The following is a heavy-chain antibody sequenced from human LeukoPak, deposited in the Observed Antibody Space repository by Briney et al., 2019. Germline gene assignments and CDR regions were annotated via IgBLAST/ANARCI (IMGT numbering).Heavy chain of an antibody. D-gene: IGHD1-14*01. CDR1: KFNFA. V-gene: IGHV3-23*01. Sequence: SGGSLRLSCAASKFNFAMSWVRQTADKRLEWVSAISGSGDATFYTDSVKGRFTISRDNSKNTLYLQMNNLRAEDTAVYYCARNKGGITGRYMDVWGKGTTVTVSS. CDR3: ARNKGGITGRYMDV. J-gene: IGHJ6*03. CDR2: ISGSGDAT.